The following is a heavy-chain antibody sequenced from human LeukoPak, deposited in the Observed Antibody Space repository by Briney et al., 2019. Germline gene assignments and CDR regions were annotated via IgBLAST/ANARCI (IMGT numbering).Heavy chain of an antibody. Sequence: VASVKVSCKASGGTFSSYAISWVRQAPGQGLEWMGRIIPILGIANYAQKFQGRGTITADKSTSTAYMELSSLRYEDTAVYYCARGLRDRSGYYYFDYWGQGTLVTVSS. D-gene: IGHD3-22*01. J-gene: IGHJ4*02. V-gene: IGHV1-69*04. CDR3: ARGLRDRSGYYYFDY. CDR2: IIPILGIA. CDR1: GGTFSSYA.